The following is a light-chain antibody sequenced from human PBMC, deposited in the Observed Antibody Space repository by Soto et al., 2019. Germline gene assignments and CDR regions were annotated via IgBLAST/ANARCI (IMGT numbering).Light chain of an antibody. J-gene: IGKJ4*01. V-gene: IGKV1-5*03. CDR2: MAS. CDR1: QSISNW. CDR3: QQCTMHSLT. Sequence: DIQMTQSPSTLSSSVGDRVTITCRASQSISNWLAWYQQKPGKAPKLLIYMASSLQSGVPSRFSGSGSGTVFTLTSSSQQPDDFATYSCQQCTMHSLTFGGGTKVEIK.